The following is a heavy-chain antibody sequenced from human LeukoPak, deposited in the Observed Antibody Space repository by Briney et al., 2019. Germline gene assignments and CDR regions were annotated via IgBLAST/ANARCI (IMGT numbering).Heavy chain of an antibody. D-gene: IGHD2-15*01. CDR3: ARGGPRGVANFDY. V-gene: IGHV3-33*01. Sequence: GGSLRLSCGASGLAFRNYGMHWVRQAPGKGLEWVAVIWYDGSNTYYADSVKGRFTISRDNYNDTLYLQMNSLRAEDTAMYYCARGGPRGVANFDYWGQGTLVTVSS. CDR1: GLAFRNYG. CDR2: IWYDGSNT. J-gene: IGHJ4*02.